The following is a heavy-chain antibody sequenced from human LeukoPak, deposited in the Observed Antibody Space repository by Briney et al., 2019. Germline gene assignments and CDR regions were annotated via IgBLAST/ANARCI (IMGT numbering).Heavy chain of an antibody. Sequence: SQTLSLTCAISGDSVSSNSAAWNWISPSPSRGLEWLVRTYYRSKWYNDYAVSVKSRITLNPDTSKNQFSLQLNPVTPEDTAVYYCARDPTSHWEYYFDYWGQGTLVTVSS. CDR2: TYYRSKWYN. D-gene: IGHD1-26*01. J-gene: IGHJ4*02. CDR3: ARDPTSHWEYYFDY. V-gene: IGHV6-1*01. CDR1: GDSVSSNSAA.